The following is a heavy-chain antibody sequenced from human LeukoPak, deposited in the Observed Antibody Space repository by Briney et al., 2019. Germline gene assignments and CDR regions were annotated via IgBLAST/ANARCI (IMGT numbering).Heavy chain of an antibody. J-gene: IGHJ4*02. CDR3: ARDVAAAGTFDY. CDR2: IYYSGST. D-gene: IGHD6-13*01. Sequence: PSETLSLTCTVSGGSISSYYWSWIRQPPGKGLEWIGYIYYSGSTNYNPSLKSRVTISVDTSKDQFSLKLSSVTAADTAVYYCARDVAAAGTFDYWGQGTLVTVSS. V-gene: IGHV4-59*01. CDR1: GGSISSYY.